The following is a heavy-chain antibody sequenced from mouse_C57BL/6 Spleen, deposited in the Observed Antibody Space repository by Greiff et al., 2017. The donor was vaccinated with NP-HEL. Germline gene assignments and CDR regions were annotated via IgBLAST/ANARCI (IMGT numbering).Heavy chain of an antibody. CDR2: IYPGSGST. D-gene: IGHD2-4*01. CDR1: GYTFTSYW. CDR3: ARFDYGTGYYYAMDY. J-gene: IGHJ4*01. Sequence: QVQLQQPGAELVKPGASVKMSCKASGYTFTSYWITWVKQRPGRGLEWIGDIYPGSGSTNYNEKFKSKATLTVDTSSSTAYMQLSSLTSEDSAVYYCARFDYGTGYYYAMDYWGQGTSVTVSS. V-gene: IGHV1-55*01.